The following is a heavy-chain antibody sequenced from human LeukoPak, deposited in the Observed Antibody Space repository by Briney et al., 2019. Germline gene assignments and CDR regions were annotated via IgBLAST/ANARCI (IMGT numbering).Heavy chain of an antibody. CDR2: ISSSGSTI. D-gene: IGHD3-3*01. J-gene: IGHJ6*02. CDR3: AREQYYDFWSGYPYYYYGMDV. V-gene: IGHV3-11*04. Sequence: GGSLRLSCAASGFTFSDYYMSWIRQAPGKGLEWVSYISSSGSTIYYADSVKGRFTISRDNAKNSLYLQMNSLRAEDTAVYYCAREQYYDFWSGYPYYYYGMDVWGQGTTVTVSS. CDR1: GFTFSDYY.